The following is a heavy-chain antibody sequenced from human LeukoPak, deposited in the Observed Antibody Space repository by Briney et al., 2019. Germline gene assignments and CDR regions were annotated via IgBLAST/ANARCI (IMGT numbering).Heavy chain of an antibody. V-gene: IGHV3-48*03. CDR1: AFTFSSYE. CDR2: ISGSGSTI. J-gene: IGHJ4*02. Sequence: GGSLRLSCAASAFTFSSYEMNSVRQAPGKGLEWVSYISGSGSTIYYADSVKGRFTISRDNAKNSLYLQMNSLRAEDTAVYYCARERVVRFDYWGQGTLVTVSS. CDR3: ARERVVRFDY. D-gene: IGHD3-16*02.